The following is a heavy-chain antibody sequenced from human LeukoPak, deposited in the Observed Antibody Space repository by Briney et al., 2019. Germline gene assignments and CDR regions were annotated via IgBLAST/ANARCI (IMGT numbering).Heavy chain of an antibody. CDR1: GSTFSDYY. Sequence: GGSLRLSCAASGSTFSDYYMSWIRQAPGKGLEWVSYISPSSSYTNYADSVKGRFTISRDNAKNSLYLQMNSLRHEDTAVYYCVRDWRSSGCFDYWGQGALVTVSS. CDR2: ISPSSSYT. D-gene: IGHD6-19*01. J-gene: IGHJ4*02. CDR3: VRDWRSSGCFDY. V-gene: IGHV3-11*05.